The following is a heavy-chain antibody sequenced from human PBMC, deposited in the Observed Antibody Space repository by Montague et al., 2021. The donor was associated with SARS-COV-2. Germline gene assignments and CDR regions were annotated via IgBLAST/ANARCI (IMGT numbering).Heavy chain of an antibody. CDR3: ARQENSSGWFKPDAFDI. CDR2: IYYSGST. V-gene: IGHV4-39*01. CDR1: GGSISSSSYY. Sequence: SETLSLTCTVSGGSISSSSYYWGWIRQPPGKGLEWIGSIYYSGSTYYNPSLKSRVTISVDTSKYQFSLKLSSVTAADTAVYYCARQENSSGWFKPDAFDIWGQGTMVTVPS. D-gene: IGHD6-19*01. J-gene: IGHJ3*02.